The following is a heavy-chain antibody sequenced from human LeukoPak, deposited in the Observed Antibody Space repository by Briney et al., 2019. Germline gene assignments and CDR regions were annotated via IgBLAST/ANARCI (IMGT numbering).Heavy chain of an antibody. CDR2: ISYDGSNK. Sequence: GGSLRLSCAASGFTFSSYSMHWVRQAPGKGLEWVAVISYDGSNKYYADSVKGRFTLSRDNSENTLYLQMNSLRPEDTAVYYCATTPSSGWYTMDVWGQGTTVTVSS. CDR1: GFTFSSYS. CDR3: ATTPSSGWYTMDV. V-gene: IGHV3-30-3*01. J-gene: IGHJ6*02. D-gene: IGHD6-19*01.